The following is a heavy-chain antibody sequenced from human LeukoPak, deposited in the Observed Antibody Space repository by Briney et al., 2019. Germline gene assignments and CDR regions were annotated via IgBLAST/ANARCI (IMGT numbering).Heavy chain of an antibody. D-gene: IGHD6-19*01. V-gene: IGHV4-4*07. J-gene: IGHJ4*02. CDR2: IYTSGTT. CDR3: AKATQWLAFDY. CDR1: GGSISSYY. Sequence: PSETLSLTCTVSGGSISSYYWSWIRQPAGKGLEWIGRIYTSGTTNYNPSLNSRVTISVDTSRNQLSLQLTSVTAADTAVYYCAKATQWLAFDYWGRGTLVTVSS.